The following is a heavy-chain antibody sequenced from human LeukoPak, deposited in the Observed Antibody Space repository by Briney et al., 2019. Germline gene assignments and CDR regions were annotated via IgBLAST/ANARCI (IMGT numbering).Heavy chain of an antibody. V-gene: IGHV4-34*01. CDR2: INHSGST. CDR3: AREYCSSTSCYLDY. Sequence: SETLSLTCAVYGGSFSGYYWRWIRQPPGKGLELIGEINHSGSTNYNPSLKSRVTISVDTSKKQFSLKLSSVTAAATAVYYCAREYCSSTSCYLDYWGQGTLVTVSS. J-gene: IGHJ4*02. CDR1: GGSFSGYY. D-gene: IGHD2-2*01.